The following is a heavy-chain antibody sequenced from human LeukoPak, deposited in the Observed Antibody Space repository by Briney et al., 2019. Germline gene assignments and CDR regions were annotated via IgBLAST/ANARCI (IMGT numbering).Heavy chain of an antibody. CDR3: ATDGAGFDT. J-gene: IGHJ5*02. CDR1: RFTFNDYY. Sequence: GGSLRLSCAASRFTFNDYYMSWIRQAPGKGLEWLSYINIGGTNTHYADSMKGRFTISRDNAKKSLYLEMNNLRAEDTAVYYCATDGAGFDTWGQGVLVTVSS. V-gene: IGHV3-11*01. CDR2: INIGGTNT.